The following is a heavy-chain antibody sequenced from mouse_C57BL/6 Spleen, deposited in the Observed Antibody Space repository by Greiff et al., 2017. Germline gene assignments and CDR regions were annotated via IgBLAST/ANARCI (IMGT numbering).Heavy chain of an antibody. CDR2: ISSGGSYN. Sequence: EVQLVESGGDLVKPGGSLKLSCAASGFTFSSYGMSWVRQTPDKRLEWVATISSGGSYNYSPASVKGRFTISRDNAKNTLYLQMSSLKSEDTAMYFCARSGDYGWFAYWGQETLVTVAA. CDR3: ARSGDYGWFAY. D-gene: IGHD2-4*01. CDR1: GFTFSSYG. J-gene: IGHJ3*01. V-gene: IGHV5-6*01.